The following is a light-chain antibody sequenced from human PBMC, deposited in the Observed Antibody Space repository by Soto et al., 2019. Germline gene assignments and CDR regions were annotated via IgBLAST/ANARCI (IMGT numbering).Light chain of an antibody. CDR2: GAS. V-gene: IGKV3-15*01. Sequence: EIVMTQSPVTLSVSPGERATLSCRASQSVTNSYLAWYQQKPGQAPRLLIFGASTRAAGIPARFSGSGSGTEFTLTISSLQSEDFAVYYCQQYSNWPRTFGGGTKVDSK. CDR1: QSVTNSY. CDR3: QQYSNWPRT. J-gene: IGKJ4*01.